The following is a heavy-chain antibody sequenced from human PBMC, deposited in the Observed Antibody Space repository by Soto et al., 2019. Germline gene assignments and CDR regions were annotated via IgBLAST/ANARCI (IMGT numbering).Heavy chain of an antibody. CDR2: IIPIFGTA. CDR1: GGTFSSYA. CDR3: ARGVHDILTGRVSYYYYGMDV. V-gene: IGHV1-69*01. D-gene: IGHD3-9*01. J-gene: IGHJ6*02. Sequence: QVQLVQSGAEVKKPGSSVKVSCKASGGTFSSYAISWVRQAPGQGLEWMGGIIPIFGTANYAQKFQGRVTITADESTSTAYMELSSLRSEDTAVYYCARGVHDILTGRVSYYYYGMDVWGQGTTVTVSS.